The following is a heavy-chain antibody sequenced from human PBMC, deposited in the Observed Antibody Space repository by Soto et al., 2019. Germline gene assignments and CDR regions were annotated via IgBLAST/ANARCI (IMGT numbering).Heavy chain of an antibody. V-gene: IGHV3-15*07. D-gene: IGHD2-2*01. Sequence: EVRLVESGGDLVEPGGSLRLSCAASGFSFSRVWMNWVRQAPGKGLEWVARLKSSVDGGRSDYAAPVKGRFTISRDDSKNALYLQMNRLKTEDTAVYYCTTDEGCDTTRCYPDSRGQGTLVTVSS. CDR2: LKSSVDGGRS. J-gene: IGHJ4*02. CDR3: TTDEGCDTTRCYPDS. CDR1: GFSFSRVW.